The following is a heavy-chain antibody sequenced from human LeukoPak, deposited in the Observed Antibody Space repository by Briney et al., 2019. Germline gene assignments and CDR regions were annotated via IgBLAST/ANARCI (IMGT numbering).Heavy chain of an antibody. CDR2: LYTTGTI. Sequence: SETLSLTCSVSGGSISSGSYYWSWIRQPAGTGLEWIGRLYTTGTIHYNPSLKSRVTISVDTSKNQFFLKLSSVTAADTAVYYCARSYSSSWAGFDPWGQGTLVTVSS. CDR1: GGSISSGSYY. CDR3: ARSYSSSWAGFDP. J-gene: IGHJ5*02. V-gene: IGHV4-61*02. D-gene: IGHD6-13*01.